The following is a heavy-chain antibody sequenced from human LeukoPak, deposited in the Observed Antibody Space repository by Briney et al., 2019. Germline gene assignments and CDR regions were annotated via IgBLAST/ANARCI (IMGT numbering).Heavy chain of an antibody. J-gene: IGHJ4*02. Sequence: PGRSLRLSCAASGFTFSSYWMHWVRQAPGKGLEWVAFIRYDGSNKYYADSVKGRFTISRDNSKNTLYLQMNSLRAEDTAVYYCAKGWSFGGVISDYWGQGTLVTVSS. CDR3: AKGWSFGGVISDY. D-gene: IGHD3-16*01. CDR1: GFTFSSYW. CDR2: IRYDGSNK. V-gene: IGHV3-30*02.